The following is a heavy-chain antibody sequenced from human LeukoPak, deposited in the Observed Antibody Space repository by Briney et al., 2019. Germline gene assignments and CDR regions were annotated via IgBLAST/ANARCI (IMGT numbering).Heavy chain of an antibody. D-gene: IGHD1-26*01. CDR2: IYYSGST. Sequence: SETLSLTCTVSGGSISSSSYYWGWIRQPPGKGLEWIGSIYYSGSTYYNPSLKSRVTISVDTSKNQFSLKLSSVTAADTAVYYCARFSGSYQDCWGQGTLVTVSS. CDR1: GGSISSSSYY. V-gene: IGHV4-39*01. J-gene: IGHJ4*02. CDR3: ARFSGSYQDC.